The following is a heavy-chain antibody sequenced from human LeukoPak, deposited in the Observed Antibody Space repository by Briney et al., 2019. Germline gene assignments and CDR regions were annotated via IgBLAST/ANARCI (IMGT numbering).Heavy chain of an antibody. CDR1: GFTFSSFD. Sequence: GGSLLLSCAASGFTFSSFDMHWVRPPTGQGLEWVSTIGTASDTYYPGSVEGRFTLSRDNAKNSLYLQMNSLTAGDTAVYYCARGPPRGKYYYMDVWGKGTTVTVSS. J-gene: IGHJ6*03. D-gene: IGHD1-1*01. V-gene: IGHV3-13*01. CDR3: ARGPPRGKYYYMDV. CDR2: IGTASDT.